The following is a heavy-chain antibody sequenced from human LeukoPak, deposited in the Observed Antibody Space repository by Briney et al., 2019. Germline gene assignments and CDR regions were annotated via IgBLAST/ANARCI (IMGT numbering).Heavy chain of an antibody. J-gene: IGHJ4*02. CDR1: GSTFSSYS. V-gene: IGHV3-48*01. CDR3: ARDPPGIAASGTYY. CDR2: ISSSSSTI. Sequence: GGSLRLSCAASGSTFSSYSMNWVRQAPGKGLEWVSYISSSSSTIYYADSVKGRFTISRDSSKNTLFLQMNSLRVEDTAVYYCARDPPGIAASGTYYWGQGTLVTVSS. D-gene: IGHD6-13*01.